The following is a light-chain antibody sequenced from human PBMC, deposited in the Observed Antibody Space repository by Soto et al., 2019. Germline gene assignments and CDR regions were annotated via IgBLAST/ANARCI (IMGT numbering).Light chain of an antibody. V-gene: IGKV2-28*01. CDR2: LGS. CDR3: MQALQTPPT. J-gene: IGKJ1*01. CDR1: QSLLHSNGYKY. Sequence: DIVMTQSPLSLPVTPGEPASISCRSSQSLLHSNGYKYLDWYLQKPGQSPQLLIYLGSNRASGVXXXFXXXGXXXXXXXXIXXXXAXDVGVYYXMQALQTPPTFGQGTKVEIK.